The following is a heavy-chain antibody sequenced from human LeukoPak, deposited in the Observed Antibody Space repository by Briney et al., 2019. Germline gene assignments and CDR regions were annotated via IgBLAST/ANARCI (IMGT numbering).Heavy chain of an antibody. Sequence: PGGSLRLSCAASGFTFSSYAMSWVRQAPGKGLEWVSAISGSGGSTYYADSVKGRFTISRDNSKDTLYLQMNSLRAEDTAVYYCAKGRRNGGYFDYWGQGTLVTVSS. CDR2: ISGSGGST. CDR1: GFTFSSYA. V-gene: IGHV3-23*01. D-gene: IGHD4-23*01. CDR3: AKGRRNGGYFDY. J-gene: IGHJ4*02.